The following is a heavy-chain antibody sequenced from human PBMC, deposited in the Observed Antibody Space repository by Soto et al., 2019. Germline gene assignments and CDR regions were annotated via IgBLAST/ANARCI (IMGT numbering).Heavy chain of an antibody. CDR3: ARHPPVAARLSDDY. Sequence: QVQLVQSGAEVKKPGASVKVSCKASGYTFTSYDINWVRQATGQGLEWMGWMNPNSGNTGYAQKFQGRVTMTRNTSISTDYMELSSLISEDTAVYYCARHPPVAARLSDDYWGQGTLVTVSS. J-gene: IGHJ4*02. CDR1: GYTFTSYD. CDR2: MNPNSGNT. D-gene: IGHD6-6*01. V-gene: IGHV1-8*01.